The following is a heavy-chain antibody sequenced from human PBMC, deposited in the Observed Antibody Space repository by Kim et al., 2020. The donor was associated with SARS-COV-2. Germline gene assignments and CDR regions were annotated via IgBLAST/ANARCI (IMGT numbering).Heavy chain of an antibody. CDR2: ISSNGGST. J-gene: IGHJ4*02. CDR1: GFTFSNDA. Sequence: GGSLRLSCSASGFTFSNDAMHWVRQAPGKGLEYVSLISSNGGSTYYADSVRGRFTISRDNSKNTLYLQLTSLRPEDTAVYYCVKGRTIGGRFDYWGQGTLVPVSS. V-gene: IGHV3-64D*08. D-gene: IGHD2-15*01. CDR3: VKGRTIGGRFDY.